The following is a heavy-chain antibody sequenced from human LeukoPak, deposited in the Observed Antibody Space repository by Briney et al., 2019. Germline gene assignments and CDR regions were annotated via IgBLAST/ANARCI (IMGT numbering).Heavy chain of an antibody. V-gene: IGHV4-4*02. D-gene: IGHD2-2*01. CDR1: GGSISSSNW. J-gene: IGHJ6*04. CDR2: IYHSGST. Sequence: SETLSLTCAVSGGSISSSNWWSWVRQPPGKGLEWIGEIYHSGSTNYNPSLKSRVTISVDKSKNQFSLKLSSVTAADTAVYYCARDRIVVVPAAMDYYYGMDVRGKGTTVTVSS. CDR3: ARDRIVVVPAAMDYYYGMDV.